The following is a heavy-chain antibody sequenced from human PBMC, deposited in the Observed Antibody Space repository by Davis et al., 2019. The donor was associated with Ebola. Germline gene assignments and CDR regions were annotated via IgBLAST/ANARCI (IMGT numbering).Heavy chain of an antibody. V-gene: IGHV4-34*01. CDR1: GRSFSDFY. J-gene: IGHJ4*02. CDR3: ARGVERATVNQGIDY. D-gene: IGHD5-24*01. Sequence: SETLSLTCAVYGRSFSDFYWSWVRQPPGKGLEWIGEINHSGSTNYNPSLKSRVTISVDTSKNQFSLKLSSVTAAATAVYYCARGVERATVNQGIDYWGRGTLVTVSS. CDR2: INHSGST.